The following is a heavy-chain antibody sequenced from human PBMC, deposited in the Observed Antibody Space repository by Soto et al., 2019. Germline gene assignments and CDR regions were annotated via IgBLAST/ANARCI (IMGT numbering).Heavy chain of an antibody. J-gene: IGHJ4*02. CDR3: AKMSGYYDFWSGYSTADY. CDR2: ISYDGSNK. Sequence: GGSLRLSCAASGFTFSSYGMHWVRQAPGKGLEWVAVISYDGSNKYYADSVKGRFTISRDNSKNTLYLQMNSLRAEDTAVYYCAKMSGYYDFWSGYSTADYCGQGTLVTVSS. V-gene: IGHV3-30*18. CDR1: GFTFSSYG. D-gene: IGHD3-3*01.